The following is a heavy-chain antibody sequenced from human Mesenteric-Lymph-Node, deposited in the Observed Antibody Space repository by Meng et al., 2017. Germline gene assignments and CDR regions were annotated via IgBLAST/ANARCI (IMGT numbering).Heavy chain of an antibody. D-gene: IGHD3-22*01. Sequence: GESLKISCTTSGFTFSDYSMSWVRQAPGKGLEWVSSISRSSNYIYHADSVKGRLTISRDNAKNSLYLQMNSLRSEDTAVYYCAREGIYDTTAYYNPDYWGQGTLVTVSS. CDR1: GFTFSDYS. J-gene: IGHJ4*02. CDR2: ISRSSNYI. CDR3: AREGIYDTTAYYNPDY. V-gene: IGHV3-21*01.